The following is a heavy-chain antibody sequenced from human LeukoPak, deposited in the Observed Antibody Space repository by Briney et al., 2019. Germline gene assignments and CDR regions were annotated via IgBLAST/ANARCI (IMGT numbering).Heavy chain of an antibody. CDR3: ASFYGGKGAFDY. V-gene: IGHV1-8*01. CDR1: GYTFTSYD. D-gene: IGHD4-23*01. Sequence: ASVKVSCKAPGYTFTSYDINWVRQATGQGLEWMGWMNPNSGNTGYAQKFQGRVTMTRNTSISTAYMELSSLRSEDTAVYYCASFYGGKGAFDYWGQGTLVTVSS. CDR2: MNPNSGNT. J-gene: IGHJ4*02.